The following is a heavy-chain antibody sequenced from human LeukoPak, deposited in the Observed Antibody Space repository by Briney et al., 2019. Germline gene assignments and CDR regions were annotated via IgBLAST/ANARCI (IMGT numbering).Heavy chain of an antibody. J-gene: IGHJ3*02. CDR2: IYHSGST. D-gene: IGHD2-15*01. V-gene: IGHV4-38-2*02. CDR1: GYSISSGYY. CDR3: ARVWPYCSGGSCSFAFDI. Sequence: PSETLSLTCTVSGYSISSGYYWGWIRQPPGKGLEWIGSIYHSGSTYYNPSLKSRVTISVDTSKNQFSLKLSSVTAADTAVYYCARVWPYCSGGSCSFAFDIWGQGTMVTVSS.